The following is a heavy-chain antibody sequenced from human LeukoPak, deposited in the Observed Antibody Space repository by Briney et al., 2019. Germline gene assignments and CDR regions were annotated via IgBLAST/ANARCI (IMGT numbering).Heavy chain of an antibody. D-gene: IGHD6-13*01. CDR2: ISGSGGST. Sequence: PGGSLRLSCAASGFTFSSYGMSWVRQAPGKGLEWVSAISGSGGSTYYADSVKGRFTISRDNAKNSLYLQMNSLRAEDTAVYYCARDRDSSSWPLVIYYYYMDVWGKGTTVTVSS. CDR3: ARDRDSSSWPLVIYYYYMDV. V-gene: IGHV3-23*01. CDR1: GFTFSSYG. J-gene: IGHJ6*03.